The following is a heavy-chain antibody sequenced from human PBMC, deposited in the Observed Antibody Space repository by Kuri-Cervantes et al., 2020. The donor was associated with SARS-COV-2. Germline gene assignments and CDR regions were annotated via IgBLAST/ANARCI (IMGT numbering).Heavy chain of an antibody. CDR1: GFTFSSYD. CDR2: IGTAGDT. Sequence: GESLKISCAASGFTFSSYDMHWVRQATGKGLEWVSAIGTAGDTYYPGSVKGRFTISRENAKNSLYLQMNSLRAEDTAVYYCARDYRTRANSWLHDYAPMDVWGQGTTVT. D-gene: IGHD4-17*01. CDR3: ARDYRTRANSWLHDYAPMDV. V-gene: IGHV3-13*01. J-gene: IGHJ6*01.